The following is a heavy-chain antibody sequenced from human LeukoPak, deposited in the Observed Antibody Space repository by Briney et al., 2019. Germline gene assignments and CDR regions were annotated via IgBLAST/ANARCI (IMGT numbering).Heavy chain of an antibody. V-gene: IGHV3-23*01. J-gene: IGHJ4*02. Sequence: GGSLRLSCAASGFTFSSYAMSWVRQAPGKGLEWVSAISGSGGSTYYADSVKGRFTISRDNSKNTLYLQMNSLRAEDTAVYYCASGYYDFWSGYYIEDYWGQGTLVTVSS. CDR1: GFTFSSYA. CDR2: ISGSGGST. D-gene: IGHD3-3*01. CDR3: ASGYYDFWSGYYIEDY.